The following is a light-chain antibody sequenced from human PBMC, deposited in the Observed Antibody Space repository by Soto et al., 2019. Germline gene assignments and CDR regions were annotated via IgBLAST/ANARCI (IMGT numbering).Light chain of an antibody. Sequence: VITPSPNSLAVSMGGRATINCQSRQNVLYSSNNKNYLAWYQQKPGQPPKLLIYWASTRESGVPDRFSGSGSGTDFTLTISSLQAEDVAVYYCQHYYTTPLTFAGGTKVDI. CDR2: WAS. V-gene: IGKV4-1*01. CDR3: QHYYTTPLT. J-gene: IGKJ4*01. CDR1: QNVLYSSNNKNY.